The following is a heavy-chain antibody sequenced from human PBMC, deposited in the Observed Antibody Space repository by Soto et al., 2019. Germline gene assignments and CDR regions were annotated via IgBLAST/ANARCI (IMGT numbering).Heavy chain of an antibody. CDR3: AKVPITIFGVVIKTEDDY. D-gene: IGHD3-3*01. V-gene: IGHV3-30*18. J-gene: IGHJ4*02. Sequence: GGSLRLSCAASGFTFSSYGMHWVRQAPGKGLEWVAVISYDGSNKYYADSVKGRFTISRDNSKNTLYLQMNSLRAEDTAVYYCAKVPITIFGVVIKTEDDYWGQGTLVTVSS. CDR2: ISYDGSNK. CDR1: GFTFSSYG.